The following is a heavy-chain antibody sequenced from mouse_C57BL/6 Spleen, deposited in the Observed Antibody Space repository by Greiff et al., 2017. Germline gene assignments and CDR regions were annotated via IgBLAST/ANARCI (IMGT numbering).Heavy chain of an antibody. D-gene: IGHD1-1*01. CDR1: GFTFSDYG. CDR3: AREGTIYYYGGYLDY. J-gene: IGHJ2*01. Sequence: EVQLVESGGGLVKPGGSLKLSCAASGFTFSDYGMHWVRQAPEKGLEWVAYISSGSSTIYYADTVKGRFTISRDNAKNTLFLQMTSLRSEDTAMYYCAREGTIYYYGGYLDYWGQGTTLTVSS. V-gene: IGHV5-17*01. CDR2: ISSGSSTI.